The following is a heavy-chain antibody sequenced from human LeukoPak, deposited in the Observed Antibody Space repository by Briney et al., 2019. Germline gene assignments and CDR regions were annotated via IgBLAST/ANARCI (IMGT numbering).Heavy chain of an antibody. D-gene: IGHD5-18*01. V-gene: IGHV1-18*01. CDR3: ARDAQDTAMVLGYYYYMDV. CDR1: GYTFTSYG. J-gene: IGHJ6*03. Sequence: ASVKVSCKASGYTFTSYGISWVRQAPGQGLEWMGWISAYNGNTNYAQNLQGRVTMTTDTSTSTAYMELRSLRSDDTAVYHCARDAQDTAMVLGYYYYMDVWGKGTTVTVSS. CDR2: ISAYNGNT.